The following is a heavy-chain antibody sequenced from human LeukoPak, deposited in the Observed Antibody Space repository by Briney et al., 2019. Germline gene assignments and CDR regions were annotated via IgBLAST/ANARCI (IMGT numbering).Heavy chain of an antibody. Sequence: GGSLRLSCAASGFTFSSYAMSWVRQAPGKGLEWVSAISGSGGSTYYADSVKGRFTISRDNSKNTLYLQMNSLGAEDTAVYYCATSDYGRDGYGPRTFRSYWGQGTLVTVSS. J-gene: IGHJ4*02. V-gene: IGHV3-23*01. CDR1: GFTFSSYA. D-gene: IGHD5-24*01. CDR2: ISGSGGST. CDR3: ATSDYGRDGYGPRTFRSY.